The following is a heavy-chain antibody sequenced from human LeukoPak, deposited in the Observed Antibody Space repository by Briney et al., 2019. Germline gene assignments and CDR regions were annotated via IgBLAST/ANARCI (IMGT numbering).Heavy chain of an antibody. CDR1: GFTFSNAW. CDR2: IKSKTDGGTT. D-gene: IGHD5-12*01. Sequence: GGSLRLSCAASGFTFSNAWMSWVRQAPGKGLEWVGRIKSKTDGGTTDYAAPVKGRFTISRDDSKNTLYLQMNSLKTEDTAVYYCTTTTDIVANPGFDYWGQGTLVTVSS. J-gene: IGHJ4*02. V-gene: IGHV3-15*01. CDR3: TTTTDIVANPGFDY.